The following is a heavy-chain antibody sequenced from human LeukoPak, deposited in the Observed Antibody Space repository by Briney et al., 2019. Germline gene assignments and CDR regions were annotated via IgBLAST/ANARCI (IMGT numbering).Heavy chain of an antibody. D-gene: IGHD3-16*02. CDR1: GFTFSSYG. J-gene: IGHJ4*02. Sequence: GGSLRLSCAASGFTFSSYGMHWVRQAPGKGLEWVAVISYDGSNKYYADSVKGRFTISRDNSKNTLYLQMNSLRAEDTAVYHCAKSDYDYVWGSYRPFDYWGQGTLVTVSS. V-gene: IGHV3-30*18. CDR2: ISYDGSNK. CDR3: AKSDYDYVWGSYRPFDY.